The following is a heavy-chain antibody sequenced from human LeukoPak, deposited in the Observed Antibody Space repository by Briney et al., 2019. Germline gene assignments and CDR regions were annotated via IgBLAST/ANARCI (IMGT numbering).Heavy chain of an antibody. D-gene: IGHD3-3*01. J-gene: IGHJ4*02. Sequence: GGSLRLSCAASGFTFRSYWMHWVRQAPGKGLVWVSRINSDGTATTYADSVKGRFSASRDNAKNTLYLQMNSLRAEDTAVYYCARPVKYYDFWSPFDYWGQGTLVTVSS. CDR2: INSDGTAT. CDR1: GFTFRSYW. V-gene: IGHV3-74*01. CDR3: ARPVKYYDFWSPFDY.